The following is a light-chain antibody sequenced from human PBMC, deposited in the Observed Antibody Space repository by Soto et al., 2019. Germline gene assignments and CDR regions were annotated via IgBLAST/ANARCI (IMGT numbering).Light chain of an antibody. Sequence: DIQMTQSPSSLSASVGDRVTITCRASQDITNFWAWFQQKRGKAPKSLIYGASSLHSGVPSRFSGSGSGTDFTLTISSLQPDDFAVYYCQHYDGYPQTFGQGTRLE. CDR1: QDITNF. CDR3: QHYDGYPQT. V-gene: IGKV1-16*01. CDR2: GAS. J-gene: IGKJ5*01.